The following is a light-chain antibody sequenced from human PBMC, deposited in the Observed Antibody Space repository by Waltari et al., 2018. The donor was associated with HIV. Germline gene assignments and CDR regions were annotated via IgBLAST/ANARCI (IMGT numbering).Light chain of an antibody. CDR3: QVWDTRSDHPVV. CDR1: NIGRRS. CDR2: DDT. V-gene: IGLV3-21*02. Sequence: SYFLTQPPSVSVAPGQTARITGGGNNIGRRSGHWYQQKPGQAHVMVVFDDTQPPSGIPDRGSGTTAGNAATWTVSRVESGEEADYFWQVWDTRSDHPVVFGGGTNLTVL. J-gene: IGLJ2*01.